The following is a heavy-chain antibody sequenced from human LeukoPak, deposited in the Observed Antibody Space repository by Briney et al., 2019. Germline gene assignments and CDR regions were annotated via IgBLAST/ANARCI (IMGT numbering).Heavy chain of an antibody. J-gene: IGHJ4*02. D-gene: IGHD3-3*01. Sequence: NWVRQAPGKGLEWIGYIYYSGSTYYNPSLKSRVTISVDTSKNQFSLKLSSVTAADTAVYYCARAPLTISGVVKARYYFDYWGQGTLVTVSS. V-gene: IGHV4-30-4*01. CDR3: ARAPLTISGVVKARYYFDY. CDR2: IYYSGST.